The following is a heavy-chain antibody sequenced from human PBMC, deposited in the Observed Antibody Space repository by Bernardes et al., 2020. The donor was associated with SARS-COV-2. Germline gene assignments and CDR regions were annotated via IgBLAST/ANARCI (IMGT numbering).Heavy chain of an antibody. CDR1: GGSFEGYF. CDR2: VIDTGSA. Sequence: SETLSLTCDVQGGSFEGYFWSWIRQSPAKWLEFIGEVIDTGSANYNPSLKRRVILSADKSKRQCSLSLTSLTAADTGLYSCARRRIGVTLWFDTWGQGIRVTVSS. V-gene: IGHV4-34*12. J-gene: IGHJ5*02. D-gene: IGHD6-19*01. CDR3: ARRRIGVTLWFDT.